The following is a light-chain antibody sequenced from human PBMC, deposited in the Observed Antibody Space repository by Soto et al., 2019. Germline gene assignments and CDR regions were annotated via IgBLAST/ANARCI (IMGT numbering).Light chain of an antibody. J-gene: IGKJ1*01. CDR2: DAS. CDR1: QSISND. Sequence: EIVMTQSPATLSVSPGERATLSCRASQSISNDLVWYQQKSGQAPRLLIYDASIRATGIPARFSGSGSGTYFTLTISSLQAEDVAVYYCQQYFTSPWTFGQGTKVEI. V-gene: IGKV3-15*01. CDR3: QQYFTSPWT.